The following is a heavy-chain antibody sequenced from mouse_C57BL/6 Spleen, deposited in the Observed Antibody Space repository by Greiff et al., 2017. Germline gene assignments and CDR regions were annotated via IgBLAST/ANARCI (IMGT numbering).Heavy chain of an antibody. CDR2: IDPSDSYT. CDR1: GYTFTSYW. CDR3: ARGGYSNYVGAMDY. Sequence: VQLQQPGAELVKPGASVKLSCKASGYTFTSYWMQWVKQRPGQGLEWIGEIDPSDSYTNYNHKFKGKATLTVDTSSSTAYMQLSSLTSEDSAVYYCARGGYSNYVGAMDYWGQGTSVTVSS. D-gene: IGHD2-5*01. J-gene: IGHJ4*01. V-gene: IGHV1-50*01.